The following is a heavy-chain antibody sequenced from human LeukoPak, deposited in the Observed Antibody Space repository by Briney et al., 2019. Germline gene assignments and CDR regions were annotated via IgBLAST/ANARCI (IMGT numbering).Heavy chain of an antibody. Sequence: GGSLRLSCAASGFIFSSYAMDWVRQAPGKGLEWVAVISNDGSNKYYADSVKGRFTISRDNSKNTLYLQMNSLRAEDTAVYYCARDSCGDDCYSSYLDYWGQGTLVTVSS. J-gene: IGHJ4*02. CDR1: GFIFSSYA. CDR3: ARDSCGDDCYSSYLDY. CDR2: ISNDGSNK. D-gene: IGHD2-21*02. V-gene: IGHV3-30-3*01.